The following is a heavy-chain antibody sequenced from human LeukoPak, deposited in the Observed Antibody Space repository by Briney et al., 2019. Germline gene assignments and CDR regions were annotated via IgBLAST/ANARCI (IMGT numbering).Heavy chain of an antibody. V-gene: IGHV1-18*01. CDR2: ISGYNGNT. CDR1: GYTFTSYG. CDR3: ASGSMTMIRGLTFHCYGLDV. D-gene: IGHD3-10*01. Sequence: GASVKVSCKASGYTFTSYGINWVRQAPGQGLEWMGWISGYNGNTNYAQQVQGRVTMTTDTSTSTAYMELRSLRSDDTAVYYCASGSMTMIRGLTFHCYGLDVWGQGTTVTVSS. J-gene: IGHJ6*02.